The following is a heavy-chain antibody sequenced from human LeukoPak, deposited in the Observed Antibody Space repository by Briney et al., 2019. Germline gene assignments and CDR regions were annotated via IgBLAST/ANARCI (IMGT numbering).Heavy chain of an antibody. CDR2: IYPGDPDT. CDR3: ARQWNYYDSSGYLDL. CDR1: GYSFTSYW. D-gene: IGHD3-22*01. J-gene: IGHJ3*01. V-gene: IGHV5-51*01. Sequence: GESLKIFCKGSGYSFTSYWIGWVRQMPGKGLEWMGIIYPGDPDTRYSPSFKGQVTISADKSISAAYLQWSSLKASDTAMYYCARQWNYYDSSGYLDLWSQGTMVTVSS.